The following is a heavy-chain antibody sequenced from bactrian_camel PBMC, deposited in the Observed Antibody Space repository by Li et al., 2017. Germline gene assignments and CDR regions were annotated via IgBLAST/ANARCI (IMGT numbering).Heavy chain of an antibody. CDR3: AASLNWYGGISVAAYNY. Sequence: VQLVESGGGAVQTGGSLTLSCLASGFTVSTGYMAWCRQAPGQEREGVAAIDTAGAATYTYSVQGRFTISKDNVKNTLNLQMNDLKPEDTAIYYCAASLNWYGGISVAAYNYWGQGTQVTVS. CDR2: IDTAGAA. V-gene: IGHV3S53*01. J-gene: IGHJ4*01. CDR1: GFTVSTGY. D-gene: IGHD6*01.